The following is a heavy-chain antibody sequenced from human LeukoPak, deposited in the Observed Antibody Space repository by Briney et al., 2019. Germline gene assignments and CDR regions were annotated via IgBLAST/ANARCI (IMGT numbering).Heavy chain of an antibody. Sequence: GGSLRLSCAASGFTFGNYGMHWVRQAPGKGLEWVAVISYDESDKYYADSVKGRFTISRDNSKNTLYLQMNSLRPEDTAVYYYAKGVVAATNAAYYGMDVWGQGTTVTVSS. V-gene: IGHV3-30*18. D-gene: IGHD2-15*01. CDR1: GFTFGNYG. CDR3: AKGVVAATNAAYYGMDV. CDR2: ISYDESDK. J-gene: IGHJ6*02.